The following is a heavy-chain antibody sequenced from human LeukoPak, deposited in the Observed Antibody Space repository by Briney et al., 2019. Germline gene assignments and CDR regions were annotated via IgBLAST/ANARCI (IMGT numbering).Heavy chain of an antibody. V-gene: IGHV3-30-3*01. J-gene: IGHJ3*02. CDR2: ISYDGSNK. Sequence: GGSLRLSCAASGFTFSSYAMHWVRRAPGKGLEWVAVISYDGSNKYYADSVKGRFTISRDNSKNTLYLQMNSLRAEDTAVYYCAREGMSLEWLNDAFDIWGQGTMVTVSS. D-gene: IGHD3-3*01. CDR1: GFTFSSYA. CDR3: AREGMSLEWLNDAFDI.